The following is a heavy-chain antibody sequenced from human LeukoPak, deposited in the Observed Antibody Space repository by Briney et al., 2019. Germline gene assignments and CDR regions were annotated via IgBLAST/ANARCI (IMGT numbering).Heavy chain of an antibody. CDR2: IYYSGST. Sequence: SETLSVTCTVSGGSISSYYWSWIRQPPGKGLEWIGYIYYSGSTNYNPSLKSRVTISVDTSKNQFSLKLSSVTAADTAVYYCARRGGQYSGYDPNWFDPWGQGTLVTVSS. V-gene: IGHV4-59*01. D-gene: IGHD5-12*01. J-gene: IGHJ5*02. CDR1: GGSISSYY. CDR3: ARRGGQYSGYDPNWFDP.